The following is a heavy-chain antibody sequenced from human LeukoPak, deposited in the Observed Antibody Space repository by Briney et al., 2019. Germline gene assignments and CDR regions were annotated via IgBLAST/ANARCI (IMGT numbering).Heavy chain of an antibody. V-gene: IGHV3-23*01. CDR2: ISGSGGST. Sequence: GGSLRLSCAASGFTFSSYAMSWVRQAPGKGLEWVSAISGSGGSTYYADSVRGRFTISRDNSENTLYLQMNSLRAEDTAVYYCAKDRSVTLRFFFYWGQGTLVTVSS. D-gene: IGHD3-3*01. CDR3: AKDRSVTLRFFFY. J-gene: IGHJ4*02. CDR1: GFTFSSYA.